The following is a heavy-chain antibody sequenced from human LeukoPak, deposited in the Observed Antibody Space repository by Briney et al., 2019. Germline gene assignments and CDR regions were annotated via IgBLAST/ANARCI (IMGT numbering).Heavy chain of an antibody. CDR3: ATQRYGSGSPYFDY. Sequence: SETLSLTCAVYGGSFSGYYWSWIRQPPGKGLEWIGEINHSGSTNYNPSLKSRVTTSVDTSKNQFSLKLSSVTAADTAVYYCATQRYGSGSPYFDYWGQGTLVTVSS. V-gene: IGHV4-34*01. CDR1: GGSFSGYY. D-gene: IGHD3-10*01. J-gene: IGHJ4*02. CDR2: INHSGST.